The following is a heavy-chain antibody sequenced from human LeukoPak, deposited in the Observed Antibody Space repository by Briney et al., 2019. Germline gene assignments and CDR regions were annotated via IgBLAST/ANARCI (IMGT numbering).Heavy chain of an antibody. J-gene: IGHJ3*02. CDR1: GYSFSTYR. Sequence: GESLKISCKGSGYSFSTYRISWVRQIPGKGLEWMGKIDPSDFYTDYSPSLEGHVTISADTSISTAFLQWSSLKTSDTAIYYCASSIAAAGIGQNTFDIWGQGTVVAVSS. D-gene: IGHD6-13*01. CDR3: ASSIAAAGIGQNTFDI. CDR2: IDPSDFYT. V-gene: IGHV5-10-1*01.